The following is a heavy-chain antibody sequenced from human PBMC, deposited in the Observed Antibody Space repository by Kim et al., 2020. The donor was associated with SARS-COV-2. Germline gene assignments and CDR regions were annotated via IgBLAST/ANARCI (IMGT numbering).Heavy chain of an antibody. D-gene: IGHD3-10*01. CDR2: ISSSSSYI. J-gene: IGHJ4*02. CDR1: GFTFSSYS. V-gene: IGHV3-21*01. CDR3: ARGLLYYYGSGSYYLGFGTVDY. Sequence: GGSLRLSCAASGFTFSSYSMNWVRQAPGKGLEWVSSISSSSSYIYYADSVKGRFTISRDNAKNSLYLQMNSLRAEDTAVYYCARGLLYYYGSGSYYLGFGTVDYWGQGTLVTVSS.